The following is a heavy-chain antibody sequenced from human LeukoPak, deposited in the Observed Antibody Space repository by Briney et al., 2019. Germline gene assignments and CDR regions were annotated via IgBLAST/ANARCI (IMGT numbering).Heavy chain of an antibody. CDR3: ARRRIVGSIDDAFDI. CDR2: ISSDGNTQ. J-gene: IGHJ3*02. D-gene: IGHD1-26*01. V-gene: IGHV3-30-3*01. CDR1: GFTYSSYA. Sequence: GGSLRLSCAASGFTYSSYAMHWVRQAPGKGLEWAAVISSDGNTQYYADSVEGRFTISRDNSNNTLYLQMNSLRADDTAIYYCARRRIVGSIDDAFDIWGQGTMVTLSS.